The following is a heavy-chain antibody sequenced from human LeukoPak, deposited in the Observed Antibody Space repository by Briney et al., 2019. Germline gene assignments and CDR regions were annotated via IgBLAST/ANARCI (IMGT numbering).Heavy chain of an antibody. CDR3: ARKGYYDSSGYYYPLGFFDY. V-gene: IGHV1-46*01. CDR1: GGTFSSYA. Sequence: ASVKVSCKASGGTFSSYAISWVRQAPGQGLEWMGIINPSGGSTSYAQKFQGRVTMTRDTSTSTVYMELSSLRSEDTAVYYCARKGYYDSSGYYYPLGFFDYWGQGTLVTVSS. J-gene: IGHJ4*02. CDR2: INPSGGST. D-gene: IGHD3-22*01.